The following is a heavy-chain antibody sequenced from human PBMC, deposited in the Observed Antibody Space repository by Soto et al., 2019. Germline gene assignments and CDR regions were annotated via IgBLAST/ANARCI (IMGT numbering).Heavy chain of an antibody. V-gene: IGHV4-31*03. Sequence: QVQLQESGPGLVKPSQTLSLTCTVSGGSINSGGYCWSWIRQHPGKGLDWIGCISYGGSTSYNPSLKSRVTISVDTSKHQSSLKLTSVTAAATTVYYCSRGILVWGQGALITVSS. D-gene: IGHD5-18*01. J-gene: IGHJ4*02. CDR2: ISYGGST. CDR3: SRGILV. CDR1: GGSINSGGYC.